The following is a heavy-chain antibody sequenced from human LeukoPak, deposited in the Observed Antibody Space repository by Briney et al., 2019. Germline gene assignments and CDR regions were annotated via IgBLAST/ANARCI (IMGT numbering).Heavy chain of an antibody. CDR2: IRNKAYGGTT. Sequence: GSLRLSCTASGFTFGDYAMSWVRQAPGKGLEWVGFIRNKAYGGTTEYAASVKGRFTISRDDSKSFAYLQMNSLKTEDTAVYYCTAQVFCSGRSCYSHWYFDLWGRGTLVTVSS. V-gene: IGHV3-49*04. J-gene: IGHJ2*01. D-gene: IGHD2-15*01. CDR1: GFTFGDYA. CDR3: TAQVFCSGRSCYSHWYFDL.